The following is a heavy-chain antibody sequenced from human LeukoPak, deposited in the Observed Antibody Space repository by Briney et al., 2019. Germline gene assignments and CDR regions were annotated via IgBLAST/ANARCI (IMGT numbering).Heavy chain of an antibody. Sequence: GGSLGLSCAASGFTFSSSSMNWVRQAPGKGLEWVSYISSTSTTLYYADSVRGRFTISRDNAKNSLYLQMNSLRAEDTAVYYCARLEEDYDILTGYYPRPDYGMDVWGQGTTVTVSS. J-gene: IGHJ6*02. D-gene: IGHD3-9*01. CDR1: GFTFSSSS. V-gene: IGHV3-48*01. CDR2: ISSTSTTL. CDR3: ARLEEDYDILTGYYPRPDYGMDV.